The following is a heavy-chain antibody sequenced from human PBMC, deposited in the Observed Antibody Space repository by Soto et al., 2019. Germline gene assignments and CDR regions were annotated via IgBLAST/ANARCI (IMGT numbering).Heavy chain of an antibody. Sequence: VQLVQSGAEVKKPGSSVKVSCKASGGTFSSYPISWVRQAPGQGLEWMGRIIPILDITDYAQRFQGRVTITADKSMSTAYMELSSLGSDDTAVYYCARPTSTGTTSGHYFDYWSQGTLVTVSS. CDR3: ARPTSTGTTSGHYFDY. CDR2: IIPILDIT. CDR1: GGTFSSYP. V-gene: IGHV1-69*02. J-gene: IGHJ4*02. D-gene: IGHD1-7*01.